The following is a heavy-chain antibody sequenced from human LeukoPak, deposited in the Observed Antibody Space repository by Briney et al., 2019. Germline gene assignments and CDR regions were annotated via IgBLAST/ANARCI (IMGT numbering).Heavy chain of an antibody. V-gene: IGHV3-30*04. J-gene: IGHJ4*02. CDR1: GFTFSNYA. CDR2: VSYDGRKK. Sequence: GGSLRLSCAASGFTFSNYAMHWVRPAPGKGLEWVAVVSYDGRKKYIADSVKGRFTISRDNSKNTLYLQMNSLTAEDTADYYCARDNNADYWGQGTLVTVSS. CDR3: ARDNNADY. D-gene: IGHD1/OR15-1a*01.